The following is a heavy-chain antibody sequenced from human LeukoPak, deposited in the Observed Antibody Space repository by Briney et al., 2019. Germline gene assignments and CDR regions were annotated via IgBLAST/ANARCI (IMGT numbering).Heavy chain of an antibody. V-gene: IGHV4-59*08. Sequence: SETLSLTCTVSGGSISSYYWSWIRQPPGKGLEWIGYIYYSGSTNYNPSLKSRVTISVDTSKNQFSLKLSSVTAADTAVYYCARHGGVQKWFGELSYWFDPWGQGTLVTVSS. CDR2: IYYSGST. J-gene: IGHJ5*02. CDR3: ARHGGVQKWFGELSYWFDP. D-gene: IGHD3-10*01. CDR1: GGSISSYY.